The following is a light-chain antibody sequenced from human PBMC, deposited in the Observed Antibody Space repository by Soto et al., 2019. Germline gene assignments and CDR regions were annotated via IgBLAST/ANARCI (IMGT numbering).Light chain of an antibody. CDR3: QSYDTRLSGHLV. V-gene: IGLV1-40*01. Sequence: QSVLTQPPSVSGAPGQRVTISCTGSSSNIGAGYDVHWYRQLPGTVPKLLIYGNSNRPSGVPDRFSGSKSGTSASLAITGLQVEDEADYYCQSYDTRLSGHLVFGGGTKVTVL. CDR1: SSNIGAGYD. CDR2: GNS. J-gene: IGLJ2*01.